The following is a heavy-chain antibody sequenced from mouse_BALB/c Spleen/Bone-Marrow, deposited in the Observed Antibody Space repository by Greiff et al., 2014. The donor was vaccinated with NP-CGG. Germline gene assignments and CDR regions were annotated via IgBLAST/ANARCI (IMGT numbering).Heavy chain of an antibody. Sequence: VQLQESGAELVRPGTSVKVSCKASGYAFTYYLIEWVKQRPGQGLEWIGVINPGSGGANYNEKFKGKATLTADKSSSTAYMQLSGLTSDDSAVYFCAREWTARAVDYWGQGTTLTVSS. CDR3: AREWTARAVDY. CDR2: INPGSGGA. D-gene: IGHD3-2*01. J-gene: IGHJ2*01. CDR1: GYAFTYYL. V-gene: IGHV1-54*01.